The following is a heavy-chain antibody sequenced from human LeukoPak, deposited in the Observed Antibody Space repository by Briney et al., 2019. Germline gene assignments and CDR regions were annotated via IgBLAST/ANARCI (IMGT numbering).Heavy chain of an antibody. D-gene: IGHD6-19*01. CDR1: GGTFSSYA. CDR2: IIPIFGTA. J-gene: IGHJ4*02. V-gene: IGHV1-69*13. Sequence: GASVKVSCKASGGTFSSYAISWVRQAPGQGLEWMGGIIPIFGTANYAQKFQGRVTITADESTSTAYMELSSLRSEDTAVYYCARASSGDGASVAGTKIDYWGQGTLVTVSS. CDR3: ARASSGDGASVAGTKIDY.